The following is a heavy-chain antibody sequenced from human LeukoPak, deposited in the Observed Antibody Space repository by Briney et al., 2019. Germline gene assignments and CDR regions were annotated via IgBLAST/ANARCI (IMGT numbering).Heavy chain of an antibody. CDR3: AKMDARTTAMRGMDV. J-gene: IGHJ6*02. CDR2: ISGGGGTT. V-gene: IGHV3-23*01. D-gene: IGHD5-18*01. Sequence: GGSLRLSCAASGFIFSNYAMSCVRQAPGKGLEWVSGISGGGGTTYYADSVRGRFTISRDNSQNTLYLQMNSLRADDTAVCYCAKMDARTTAMRGMDVWGQGTTVTVSS. CDR1: GFIFSNYA.